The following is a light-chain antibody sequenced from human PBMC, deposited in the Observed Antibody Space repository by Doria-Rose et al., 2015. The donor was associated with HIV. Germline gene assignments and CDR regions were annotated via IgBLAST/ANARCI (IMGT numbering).Light chain of an antibody. Sequence: DIQVTQSPSSLSASVGDRVTITCRSRQSTSNYLNWYQKQPGKAPKLLIYGASSLQSGVPSRFSGNGSGTAFTLTINSLQPEDFAIYYCQQSYNIPTFGQGTKVEV. CDR3: QQSYNIPT. J-gene: IGKJ1*01. V-gene: IGKV1-39*01. CDR1: QSTSNY. CDR2: GAS.